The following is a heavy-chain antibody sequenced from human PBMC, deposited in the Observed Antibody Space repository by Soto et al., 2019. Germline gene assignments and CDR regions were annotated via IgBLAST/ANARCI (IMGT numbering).Heavy chain of an antibody. Sequence: EVHLVESGGGLVKAGRSLRLSCAASGFTFSNAWMSWVRQAPGKGLEWIGRIKTNSDGGTVDYASPVKGRFTISRDDSKSMLYLDLNSLKTEDTGVYFCATVYCATTSCYAPFDYWGKGTLVTVSS. CDR3: ATVYCATTSCYAPFDY. CDR2: IKTNSDGGTV. D-gene: IGHD2-2*01. CDR1: GFTFSNAW. V-gene: IGHV3-15*01. J-gene: IGHJ4*02.